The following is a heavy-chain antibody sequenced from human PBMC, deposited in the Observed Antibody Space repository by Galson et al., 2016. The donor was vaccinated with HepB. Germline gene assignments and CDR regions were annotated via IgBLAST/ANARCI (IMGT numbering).Heavy chain of an antibody. V-gene: IGHV4-31*03. CDR1: GGSISSGGYY. CDR3: ARGGCSSTSCYSFDY. Sequence: TLSLTCTVSGGSISSGGYYWSWIRQRPGKGLEWIGYIYYSGSTYYNPSLKSRVTISVDTSKNQFSLKLSSVTAADTAVYYCARGGCSSTSCYSFDYWGQGTLVTVSS. D-gene: IGHD2-2*01. CDR2: IYYSGST. J-gene: IGHJ4*02.